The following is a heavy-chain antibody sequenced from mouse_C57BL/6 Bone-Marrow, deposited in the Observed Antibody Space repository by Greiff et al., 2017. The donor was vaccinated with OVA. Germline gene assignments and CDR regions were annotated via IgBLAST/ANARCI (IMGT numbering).Heavy chain of an antibody. CDR1: GFNIRDDY. D-gene: IGHD1-1*01. CDR2: IDPENGDT. Sequence: VQLKESGAELVRPGASVKLSCTASGFNIRDDYMHWVKQRPEQGLEWIGWIDPENGDTEYASKFQGKATITADTSSNTAYLQLSSLTSEDTAVYYCTTYYYGSSLAYWGQGTLVTVSA. V-gene: IGHV14-4*01. J-gene: IGHJ3*01. CDR3: TTYYYGSSLAY.